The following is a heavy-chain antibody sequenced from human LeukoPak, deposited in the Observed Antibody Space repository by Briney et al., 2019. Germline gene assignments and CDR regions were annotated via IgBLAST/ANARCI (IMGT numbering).Heavy chain of an antibody. CDR1: GGSIVGYF. CDR3: ASTGPDISGHYQAY. J-gene: IGHJ4*02. V-gene: IGHV4-59*13. D-gene: IGHD3-22*01. CDR2: VYYGGNT. Sequence: PSETLSHTCAVSGGSIVGYFWSWIRQLPGKGLEWIGYVYYGGNTDYNHSLGGRATITVDTSKNQFSLKLTSVTAADTAVYYCASTGPDISGHYQAYWGQGTLVIVSS.